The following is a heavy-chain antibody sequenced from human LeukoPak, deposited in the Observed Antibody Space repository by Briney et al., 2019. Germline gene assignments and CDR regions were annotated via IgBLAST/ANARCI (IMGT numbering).Heavy chain of an antibody. CDR1: GYTFTGYY. CDR3: ARDFGAFTIFGVVTNWFDP. D-gene: IGHD3-3*01. J-gene: IGHJ5*02. V-gene: IGHV1-2*02. Sequence: ASVKVSCKASGYTFTGYYMHWVRQAPGQGLEWMGWINPNSGGTNYAQKFQGRVTMTRDTSISTAYMELSRLRSDDTAMYYCARDFGAFTIFGVVTNWFDPWGQGTLVTVSS. CDR2: INPNSGGT.